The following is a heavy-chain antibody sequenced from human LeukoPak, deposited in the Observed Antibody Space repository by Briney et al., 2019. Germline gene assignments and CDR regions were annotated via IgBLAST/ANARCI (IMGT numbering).Heavy chain of an antibody. CDR2: IYYSGTP. CDR1: GGSISSSSYY. CDR3: ARHNSGTDYRFDY. Sequence: ASETLSLTCTVSGGSISSSSYYWDWVRQPPGKGLEWIGSIYYSGTPYYNPSLKSRVTISVDTSKNQFSLRLSSVTAADPAVYCCARHNSGTDYRFDYWGEGTLVTVSS. J-gene: IGHJ4*02. V-gene: IGHV4-39*01. D-gene: IGHD1-26*01.